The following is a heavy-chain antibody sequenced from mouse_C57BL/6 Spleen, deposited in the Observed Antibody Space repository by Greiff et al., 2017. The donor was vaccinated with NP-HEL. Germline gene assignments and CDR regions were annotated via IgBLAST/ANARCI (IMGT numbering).Heavy chain of an antibody. Sequence: EVQLQQSGPELVKPGASVKMSCKASGYTFTDYNMHWVKQSHGKSLEWIGYINPNNGGTSYNQKYKGKATLTVNKSSSTAYMELLSLTSEDSAVYYCARWGTSWYFDVWGTGTTVTVSS. J-gene: IGHJ1*03. V-gene: IGHV1-22*01. CDR2: INPNNGGT. CDR1: GYTFTDYN. CDR3: ARWGTSWYFDV. D-gene: IGHD2-14*01.